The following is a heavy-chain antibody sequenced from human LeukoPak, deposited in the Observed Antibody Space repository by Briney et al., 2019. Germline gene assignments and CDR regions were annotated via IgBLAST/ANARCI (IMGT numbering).Heavy chain of an antibody. CDR1: GFTFSNYW. V-gene: IGHV3-7*05. Sequence: GGSLRLSCASSGFTFSNYWMNWVRQAPGKGLEWVANIKTDGSETYYVDSVKGRFTISRDNAKNSVYLQMNSLRAEHTAIYYCARTGKFDSWGQGTLVTVSA. J-gene: IGHJ5*01. CDR2: IKTDGSET. CDR3: ARTGKFDS.